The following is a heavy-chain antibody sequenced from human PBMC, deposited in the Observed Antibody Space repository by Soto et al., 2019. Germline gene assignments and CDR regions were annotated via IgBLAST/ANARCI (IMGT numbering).Heavy chain of an antibody. CDR3: ASVSVLRIAAAGSYYYYGMDV. CDR2: IIPIFGTA. J-gene: IGHJ6*02. CDR1: GGTFSSYA. Sequence: GASVKVSCKASGGTFSSYAISWVRQAPGQGLGWMGGIIPIFGTANYAQKYQGRVTITADESTSTAYMELSSLRSEDTAVYYCASVSVLRIAAAGSYYYYGMDVWGQGTTVTVSS. D-gene: IGHD6-13*01. V-gene: IGHV1-69*13.